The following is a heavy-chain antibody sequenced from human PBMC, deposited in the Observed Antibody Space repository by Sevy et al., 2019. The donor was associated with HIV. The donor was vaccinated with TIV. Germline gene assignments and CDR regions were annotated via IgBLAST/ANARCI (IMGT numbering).Heavy chain of an antibody. Sequence: GGSLRLSCAASGFTFSSYSMNWVRQAPGKGLEWVSSISSSSSYIYYADSVKGRFTISRDNAKNSLHLQMNSLRAEDTAVYYCAREGNTIFGVVISQDTNPLIDYWGQGTLVTVSS. V-gene: IGHV3-21*01. CDR2: ISSSSSYI. D-gene: IGHD3-3*01. CDR1: GFTFSSYS. CDR3: AREGNTIFGVVISQDTNPLIDY. J-gene: IGHJ4*02.